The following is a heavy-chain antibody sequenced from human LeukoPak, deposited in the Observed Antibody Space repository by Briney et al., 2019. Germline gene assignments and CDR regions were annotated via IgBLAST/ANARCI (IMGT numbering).Heavy chain of an antibody. J-gene: IGHJ2*01. Sequence: GGSLRLSCAASGFTFSSYGMSWVRQAPGKGLEWVSSITVSGDGSTYVDSVKGHFTISRDNSKNTLYLQMNSLRAEDTAVYYCAKNLLGSAAYSWYFDLWGRGALVTVSS. D-gene: IGHD2-15*01. CDR2: ITVSGDGS. CDR1: GFTFSSYG. V-gene: IGHV3-23*01. CDR3: AKNLLGSAAYSWYFDL.